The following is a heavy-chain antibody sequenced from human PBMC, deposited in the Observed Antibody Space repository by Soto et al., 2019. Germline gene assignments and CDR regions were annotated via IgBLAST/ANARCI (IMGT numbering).Heavy chain of an antibody. CDR2: INNIGSTT. CDR1: GFTFSNYA. Sequence: PGGALSLSCSASGFTFSNYAMTWFRHAPGKGLEWVSVINNIGSTTYYSDSVKGRFSISRDNSKSTLHLQMDSLRADDTAVYYCAARHAYNKHWDYWGQGTLVTVSS. J-gene: IGHJ4*02. D-gene: IGHD1-1*01. V-gene: IGHV3-23*05. CDR3: AARHAYNKHWDY.